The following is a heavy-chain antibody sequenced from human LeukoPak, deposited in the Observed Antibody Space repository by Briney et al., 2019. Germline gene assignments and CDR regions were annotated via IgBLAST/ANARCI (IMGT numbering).Heavy chain of an antibody. CDR3: ATRDYYDSSGYPDAFDI. CDR2: ITASGAST. D-gene: IGHD3-22*01. V-gene: IGHV3-23*01. J-gene: IGHJ3*02. Sequence: PGGSLRLSCAASGLTFFKYSMTWVRQAPGKGLEWVAAITASGASTDYADSVKGRFTISRDNSKNTLFMQMNSLRAEDTAVYYCATRDYYDSSGYPDAFDIWGQGTMVTVSS. CDR1: GLTFFKYS.